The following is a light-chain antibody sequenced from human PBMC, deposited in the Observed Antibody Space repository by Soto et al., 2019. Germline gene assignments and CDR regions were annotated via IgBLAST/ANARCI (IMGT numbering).Light chain of an antibody. CDR1: QSISSY. J-gene: IGKJ5*01. CDR3: QQYYDLPIT. V-gene: IGKV1-33*01. CDR2: DAT. Sequence: DSQITQSPSSPSASFVEKATITCRASQSISSYLNWYQQKPGKAPKLLIDDATNLETGVPSRFSGSGSGTHFTFTIGSLQPEDIATYYCQQYYDLPITFGQGTRLEIK.